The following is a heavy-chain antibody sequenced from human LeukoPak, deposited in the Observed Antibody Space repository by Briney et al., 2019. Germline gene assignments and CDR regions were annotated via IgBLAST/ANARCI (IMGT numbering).Heavy chain of an antibody. CDR3: ARALTVKGYYYYYMDV. J-gene: IGHJ6*03. Sequence: ASVKVSCKASGYTFTSYAMNWVRQAPGQGLEWMGWINTNTGNPTYAQGFTGRFVFSLDTSVSAAYLQISSLKAEDTAVYYCARALTVKGYYYYYMDVWGKGTTVTVSS. D-gene: IGHD4-11*01. CDR2: INTNTGNP. CDR1: GYTFTSYA. V-gene: IGHV7-4-1*02.